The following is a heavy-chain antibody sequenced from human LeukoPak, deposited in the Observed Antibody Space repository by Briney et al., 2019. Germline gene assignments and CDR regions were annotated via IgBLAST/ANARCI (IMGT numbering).Heavy chain of an antibody. J-gene: IGHJ4*02. CDR2: ISYDGSDK. CDR3: ARPWKDIVVVPAATVFDY. D-gene: IGHD2-2*01. CDR1: GFTFSSYT. V-gene: IGHV3-30-3*01. Sequence: PGGSLRLSCAASGFTFSSYTMHWVRQAPGEGLEWVAVISYDGSDKYYADSVKGRFTISRDNSKNTLDLQMNSLRPEDTAVYYCARPWKDIVVVPAATVFDYWGQGALVTVSS.